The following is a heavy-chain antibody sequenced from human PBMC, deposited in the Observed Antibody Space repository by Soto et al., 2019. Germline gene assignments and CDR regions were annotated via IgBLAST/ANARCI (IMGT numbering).Heavy chain of an antibody. D-gene: IGHD2-2*01. CDR2: FDPEDGET. Sequence: ASVKVSCKVSGYTLTELSMHWVRQAPGKGLEWMGGFDPEDGETIYAQKFQGRVTMTEDTSTNTAYMELSSLRSEDTAVYYCATLGPDIVVVPAAIGWGQGTLVTVSS. CDR3: ATLGPDIVVVPAAIG. J-gene: IGHJ4*02. V-gene: IGHV1-24*01. CDR1: GYTLTELS.